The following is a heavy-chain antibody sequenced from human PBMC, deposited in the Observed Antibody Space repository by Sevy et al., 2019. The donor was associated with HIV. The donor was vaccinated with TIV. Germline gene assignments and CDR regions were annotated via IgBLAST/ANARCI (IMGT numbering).Heavy chain of an antibody. D-gene: IGHD2-15*01. CDR2: ISSRSSYI. V-gene: IGHV3-21*01. Sequence: GGSLRLSCAASGFTFSSYSMNWVRQAPGKGLEWVSSISSRSSYIYYADSVKGRFTISRDNAKNSLYLQMNSLRAEDTAVYYCARGEGGYCSGGSCYSYSDYWGQGTLVTVSS. CDR3: ARGEGGYCSGGSCYSYSDY. J-gene: IGHJ4*02. CDR1: GFTFSSYS.